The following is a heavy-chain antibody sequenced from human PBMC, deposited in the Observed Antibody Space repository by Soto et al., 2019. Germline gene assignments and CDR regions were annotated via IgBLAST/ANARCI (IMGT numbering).Heavy chain of an antibody. CDR3: GRSGPYYYGMDV. CDR2: IYSGGST. V-gene: IGHV3-53*01. J-gene: IGHJ6*02. CDR1: RFTVSSNY. Sequence: GGSLRLSCATSRFTVSSNYMSWVRQAPGKGLEWVSVIYSGGSTYYADSVKGRFTISRDNSKYSLYLQMNSLRAEDTAVYYCGRSGPYYYGMDVWGQGTTVTVSS. D-gene: IGHD7-27*01.